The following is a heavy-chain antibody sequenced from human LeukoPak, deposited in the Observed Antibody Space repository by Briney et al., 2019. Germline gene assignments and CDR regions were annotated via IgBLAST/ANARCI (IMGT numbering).Heavy chain of an antibody. Sequence: ASVKVSCKASGYTFTSNGISWVRQAPGQGLEWMGWISAYNGNTNYAQKLQGRVTMTTDTSTSTAYMELRSLRSDDTAVYYCARARLNYDSSGYYPDAFDIWGQGTMVTVSS. D-gene: IGHD3-22*01. CDR1: GYTFTSNG. V-gene: IGHV1-18*01. CDR2: ISAYNGNT. CDR3: ARARLNYDSSGYYPDAFDI. J-gene: IGHJ3*02.